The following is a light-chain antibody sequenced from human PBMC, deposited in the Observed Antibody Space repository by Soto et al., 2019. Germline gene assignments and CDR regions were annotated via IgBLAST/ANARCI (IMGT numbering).Light chain of an antibody. J-gene: IGLJ1*01. CDR3: SSYTSSSTFYV. CDR1: SSDVGGYKY. Sequence: QSVLTQPASVSGSPGQSITISCTGTSSDVGGYKYVSWYQQHPGKAPKPMIYEVSNRPSGVSNRFSGSKSGNTASLTTSGLQAEDEADYYCSSYTSSSTFYVFGTGTKLTVL. V-gene: IGLV2-14*01. CDR2: EVS.